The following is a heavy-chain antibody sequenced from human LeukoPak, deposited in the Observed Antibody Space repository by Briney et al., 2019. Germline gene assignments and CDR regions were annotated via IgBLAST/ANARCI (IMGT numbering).Heavy chain of an antibody. CDR1: GGSISGFF. CDR3: ARVGYGSGSWGWFDP. Sequence: SETLSLTCTVSGGSISGFFWSWIRRSPGKGLEYIGYIYYSGTTDYNPTLKSRVSMSVDTSKNQFFLNLTSVTAADTAIYYCARVGYGSGSWGWFDPWGQGTLVTVSS. CDR2: IYYSGTT. D-gene: IGHD3-10*01. V-gene: IGHV4-59*01. J-gene: IGHJ5*02.